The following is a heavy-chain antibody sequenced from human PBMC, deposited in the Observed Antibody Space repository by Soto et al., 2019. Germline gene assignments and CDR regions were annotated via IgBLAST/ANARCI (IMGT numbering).Heavy chain of an antibody. V-gene: IGHV2-5*02. CDR2: IYWDDDK. Sequence: SGPTLVNPTQTLTLTCTFSGFSLTSNDVGVGWIRQLPGKALEWLALIYWDDDKRYSPSLKSRLTITKDTSKNQVVLRMTNMDPVDTATYYCAHSRYSRSSFDYWGQGTLVTSPQ. D-gene: IGHD6-6*01. CDR1: GFSLTSNDVG. J-gene: IGHJ4*02. CDR3: AHSRYSRSSFDY.